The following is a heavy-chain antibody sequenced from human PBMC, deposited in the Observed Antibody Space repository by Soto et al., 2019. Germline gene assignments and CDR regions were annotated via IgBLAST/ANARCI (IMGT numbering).Heavy chain of an antibody. CDR2: IYYSGST. CDR1: GGSISSYY. D-gene: IGHD6-13*01. V-gene: IGHV4-59*08. Sequence: SETLSLTCTVSGGSISSYYWSWIRQPPGKGLEWIGYIYYSGSTNYNPSLKSRVTISVDTSKNQFSLKMSSVTAADTAVYYCARGTTAAGTRWFDPWGQGTLVTVSS. J-gene: IGHJ5*02. CDR3: ARGTTAAGTRWFDP.